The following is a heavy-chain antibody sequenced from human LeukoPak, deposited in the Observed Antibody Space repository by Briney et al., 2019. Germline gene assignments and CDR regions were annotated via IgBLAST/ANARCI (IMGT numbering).Heavy chain of an antibody. CDR2: INHSGST. V-gene: IGHV4-34*01. CDR3: ARGYFWSGYYTKYYFDY. Sequence: SETLSLTCTVSGGSISSYYWSWIRQPAGKGLEWIGEINHSGSTNYNPSLKSRVTISVDTSKNQFSLKLSSVTAADTAVYYCARGYFWSGYYTKYYFDYWGQGTLVTVSS. J-gene: IGHJ4*02. D-gene: IGHD3-3*01. CDR1: GGSISSYY.